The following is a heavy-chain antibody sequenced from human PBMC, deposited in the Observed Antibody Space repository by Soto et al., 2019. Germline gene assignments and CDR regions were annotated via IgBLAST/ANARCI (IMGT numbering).Heavy chain of an antibody. J-gene: IGHJ4*02. CDR1: GFTVSNYA. CDR2: ISGNGGST. Sequence: GGSLRLSCAASGFTVSNYAMSWVRQAPGKGLEWVSTISGNGGSTYYADSVKGRFTISRDNSKNMLFLQINSLRDDDSAVYYCAKRPASIITFDYWGQGTPVTVSS. D-gene: IGHD2-2*01. CDR3: AKRPASIITFDY. V-gene: IGHV3-23*01.